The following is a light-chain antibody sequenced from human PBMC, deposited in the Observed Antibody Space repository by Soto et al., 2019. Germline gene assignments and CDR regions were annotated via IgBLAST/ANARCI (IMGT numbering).Light chain of an antibody. Sequence: QSALTQPASVYGSPGQSSTISCTGTSSDVGGYNYVSWYQQHPGEAPKLMIYDVSNRPSGVSNRFSGSKSGNTASLTISGLQAEDEADYYCSSYTSSSTLVFGGGTKVTVL. CDR1: SSDVGGYNY. CDR3: SSYTSSSTLV. CDR2: DVS. V-gene: IGLV2-14*03. J-gene: IGLJ2*01.